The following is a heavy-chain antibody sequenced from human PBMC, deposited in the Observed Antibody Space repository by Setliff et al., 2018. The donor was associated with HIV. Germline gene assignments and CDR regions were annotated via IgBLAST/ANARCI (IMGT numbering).Heavy chain of an antibody. CDR3: ASTDNTGYKIDY. J-gene: IGHJ4*01. D-gene: IGHD3-10*01. CDR1: GGSISTSY. Sequence: LSLTCTVSGGSISTSYWNWIRQPPGKGLEWIAYIYISGTTNYNPSLKSRVTISLDTSRNQFSLKLGSVTAADTAMYYCASTDNTGYKIDYWGQGALVTVSS. CDR2: IYISGTT. V-gene: IGHV4-4*09.